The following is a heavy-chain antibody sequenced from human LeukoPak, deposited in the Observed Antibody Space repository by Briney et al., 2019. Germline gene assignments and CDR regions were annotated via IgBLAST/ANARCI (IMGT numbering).Heavy chain of an antibody. CDR2: IYYTGST. D-gene: IGHD3-22*01. CDR1: GGSISSGDYY. V-gene: IGHV4-31*03. J-gene: IGHJ3*02. CDR3: ARDFYYDSGGSRVDTFDI. Sequence: SETLSLTCTVSGGSISSGDYYWSWIRQHPGKGLEWIVYIYYTGSTYYNPSLRSRVTISVDTSKNHFSLKLSSVSAADTAVYYCARDFYYDSGGSRVDTFDIWGQGALVTVSS.